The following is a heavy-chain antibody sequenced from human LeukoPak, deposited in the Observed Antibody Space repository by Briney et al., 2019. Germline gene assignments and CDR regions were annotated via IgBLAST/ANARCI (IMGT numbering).Heavy chain of an antibody. V-gene: IGHV3-30*18. CDR1: GFTFSSYG. D-gene: IGHD6-13*01. CDR2: ISYDGSNK. CDR3: AKASSSWFFYYYYGMDV. J-gene: IGHJ6*04. Sequence: GGSLRLSCAASGFTFSSYGMHWVRQAPGKGLEWVAVISYDGSNKYYADSVKGRFTISRDNSKNTLYLQMNSLRAEDTAVYYCAKASSSWFFYYYYGMDVWGKGTTVTVSS.